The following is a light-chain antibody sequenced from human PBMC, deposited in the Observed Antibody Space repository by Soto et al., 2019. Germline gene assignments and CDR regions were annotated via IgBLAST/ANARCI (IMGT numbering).Light chain of an antibody. Sequence: DIQMTQSPSTLSASVGDRVTITCRASQSISSWLAWYQQKPGKAPKLLIYKASSLESGVPSRFSGSGSVTEFTLTISSLQPDDFATYSCQQYNSYSRTFGQGTKVAIK. CDR2: KAS. CDR3: QQYNSYSRT. J-gene: IGKJ1*01. CDR1: QSISSW. V-gene: IGKV1-5*03.